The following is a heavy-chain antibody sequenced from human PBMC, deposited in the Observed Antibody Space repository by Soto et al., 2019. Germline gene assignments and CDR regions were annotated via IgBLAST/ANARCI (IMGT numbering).Heavy chain of an antibody. CDR3: ARDWYSSGWSPLDY. V-gene: IGHV1-18*01. J-gene: IGHJ4*02. CDR2: ISAHTGSS. Sequence: ASVKVSCKASGYTFTSSGMSWVRQAPGQGLEWMGWISAHTGSSEYAQRFQGRVTMTTDRSTSTAYMELRSLRSDDTAVYYCARDWYSSGWSPLDYWGQGTLVTVSS. CDR1: GYTFTSSG. D-gene: IGHD6-19*01.